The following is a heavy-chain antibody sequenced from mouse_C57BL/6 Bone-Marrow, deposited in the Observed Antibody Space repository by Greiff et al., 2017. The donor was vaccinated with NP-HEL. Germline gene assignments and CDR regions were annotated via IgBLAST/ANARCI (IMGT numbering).Heavy chain of an antibody. CDR1: GFNIKDDY. Sequence: VQLKQSGAELVRPGASVKLSCTASGFNIKDDYMHWVKQRPEQGLEWIGWIDPENGDTEYASKFQGKATITADTSSNTAYLQLSSLTSEDTAVYYCTRITTSDYFDYWGQGTTLTVSS. D-gene: IGHD1-1*01. CDR3: TRITTSDYFDY. J-gene: IGHJ2*01. CDR2: IDPENGDT. V-gene: IGHV14-4*01.